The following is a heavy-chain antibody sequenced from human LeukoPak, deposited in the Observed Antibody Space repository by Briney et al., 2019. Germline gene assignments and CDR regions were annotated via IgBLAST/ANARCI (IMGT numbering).Heavy chain of an antibody. V-gene: IGHV3-53*01. J-gene: IGHJ6*03. D-gene: IGHD1-1*01. Sequence: PGGSLRLSCAASGLTVSSNYMSWVRQAPGKGLEWVSVIYSGGSTYYADSVKGRFTISRDNSKNTLYLQMNSLRAEDTAVYYCAREERGYYYYMDVWGKGTTVTVSS. CDR1: GLTVSSNY. CDR3: AREERGYYYYMDV. CDR2: IYSGGST.